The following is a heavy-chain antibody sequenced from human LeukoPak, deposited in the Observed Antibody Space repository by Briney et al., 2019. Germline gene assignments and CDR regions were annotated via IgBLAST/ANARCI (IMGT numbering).Heavy chain of an antibody. CDR3: AREGLIVATTAHHDAFDI. CDR1: VYTFTSYG. D-gene: IGHD5-12*01. V-gene: IGHV1-18*01. Sequence: GASVQVSCKASVYTFTSYGIRWVRQAPGQGREWMGWISAYNGNTNYAQKLQGRVTMTTDASTSTAYMELRGLRSDDTAVYYCAREGLIVATTAHHDAFDIWGQGTMVTVSS. CDR2: ISAYNGNT. J-gene: IGHJ3*02.